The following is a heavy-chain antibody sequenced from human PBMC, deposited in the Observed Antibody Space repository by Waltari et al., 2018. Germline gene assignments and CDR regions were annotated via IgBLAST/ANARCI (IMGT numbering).Heavy chain of an antibody. V-gene: IGHV1-69*05. D-gene: IGHD1-7*01. CDR2: IIPIFGTA. CDR3: ATYNWNFDAFDI. J-gene: IGHJ3*02. CDR1: GGTFSSYA. Sequence: QVQLVQSGAEVKKPGSSVNVSCKASGGTFSSYASSWVRQAPGQGLEWMGGIIPIFGTANDAPKFQGRVTITTAESTSTADMELSSLRSEDTAVYYCATYNWNFDAFDIWGQGTMVTVSS.